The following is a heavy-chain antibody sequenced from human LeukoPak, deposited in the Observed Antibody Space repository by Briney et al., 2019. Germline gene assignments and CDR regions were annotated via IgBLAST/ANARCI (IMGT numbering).Heavy chain of an antibody. V-gene: IGHV4-59*01. D-gene: IGHD2-15*01. CDR1: GGCISSYY. CDR3: ARYCSGGSCYGFLDV. J-gene: IGHJ6*02. Sequence: SETLSLTCTVSGGCISSYYWSWIRQPPGKGLEWIGYIYYSGSTNYNPSLKSRVTISVDTSKNQFSLKLSSVTAADTAVYYCARYCSGGSCYGFLDVWGQGTTVTVSS. CDR2: IYYSGST.